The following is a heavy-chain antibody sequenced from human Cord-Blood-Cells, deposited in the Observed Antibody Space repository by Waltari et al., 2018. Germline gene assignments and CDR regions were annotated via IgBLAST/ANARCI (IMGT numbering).Heavy chain of an antibody. V-gene: IGHV3-73*02. CDR2: IRSKANSYAT. CDR1: GFTFSGSA. D-gene: IGHD7-27*01. Sequence: EVQLVESGGGLVQPGGSLKLSCAASGFTFSGSAMHWVRQASGKGLEWVGRIRSKANSYATAYAASVKGRFTISRDDSKNTAYLQMNSLKTEDTAVYYCTRLTGEGVYWGQGTLVTVSS. CDR3: TRLTGEGVY. J-gene: IGHJ4*02.